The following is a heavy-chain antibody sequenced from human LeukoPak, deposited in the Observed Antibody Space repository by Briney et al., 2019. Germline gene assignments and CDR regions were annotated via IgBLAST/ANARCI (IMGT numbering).Heavy chain of an antibody. CDR2: ISAYNGNT. D-gene: IGHD4-11*01. J-gene: IGHJ5*02. Sequence: ASVKVSCKASGYTFTSYGISWVRQAPGQGLEWMGWISAYNGNTNYAQKLQGRVTMTTDTSTSTAYMELRSLRSDDTAVYYCPREGRSGDYSNYIWFDPWGQGTMVTVSS. CDR3: PREGRSGDYSNYIWFDP. CDR1: GYTFTSYG. V-gene: IGHV1-18*01.